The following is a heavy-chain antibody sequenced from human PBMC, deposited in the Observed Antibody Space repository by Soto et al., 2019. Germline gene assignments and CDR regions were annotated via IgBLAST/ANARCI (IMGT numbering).Heavy chain of an antibody. CDR1: GGSISSSSYY. CDR2: IYYSGST. V-gene: IGHV4-39*07. D-gene: IGHD2-2*03. J-gene: IGHJ4*02. Sequence: PSETLSLTCTVSGGSISSSSYYWGWIRQPPGKGLEWIGSIYYSGSTYYSPSLKSRVTMSVDTSKNHFSLKLISVTTADTAVYFCAREGNLGRWIQPLDSWGQGTLVTVSS. CDR3: AREGNLGRWIQPLDS.